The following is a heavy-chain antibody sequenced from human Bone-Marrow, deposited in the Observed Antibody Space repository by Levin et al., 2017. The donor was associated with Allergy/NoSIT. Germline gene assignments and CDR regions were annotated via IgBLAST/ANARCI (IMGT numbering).Heavy chain of an antibody. V-gene: IGHV3-48*04. J-gene: IGHJ3*01. CDR1: GFAFKNYS. D-gene: IGHD2-15*01. CDR3: ARAYCSGGSCSYGFDV. Sequence: GGSLRLSCEASGFAFKNYSMSWVRQAPGKGLEWVSYISFTTVTMYYADSVQGRFTISRDNARNSLYLHMSSLRVEDTAVYYCARAYCSGGSCSYGFDVWGRGTVVTVSS. CDR2: ISFTTVTM.